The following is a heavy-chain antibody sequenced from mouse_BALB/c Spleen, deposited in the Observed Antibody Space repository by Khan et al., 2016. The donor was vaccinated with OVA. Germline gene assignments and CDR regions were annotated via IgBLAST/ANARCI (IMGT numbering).Heavy chain of an antibody. J-gene: IGHJ4*01. CDR2: ILPGRGNI. CDR1: GYTFSSYW. D-gene: IGHD4-1*01. Sequence: QMQLQQSGAELMKPGASVKISCKATGYTFSSYWIEWVKQRPGHGLEWIGEILPGRGNINYNEKFKGKATFTADTSSNIAYMQLNSLTSEDSAVYYCAIGAGTTYGMDYWGQGTSVTVSS. CDR3: AIGAGTTYGMDY. V-gene: IGHV1-9*01.